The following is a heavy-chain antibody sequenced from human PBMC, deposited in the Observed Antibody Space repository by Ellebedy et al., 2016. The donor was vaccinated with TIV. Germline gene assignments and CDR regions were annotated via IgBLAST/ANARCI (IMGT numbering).Heavy chain of an antibody. J-gene: IGHJ5*02. Sequence: GESLKISCAASGFTFSHYFMHCVRQAPGTGLEYVSSISGNGDMSHYANSVKGRFTISRDNSKNTLYLQMGSLRVDDMAVYYCARDRLGGYGFDTWGQGTLVTVSS. CDR3: ARDRLGGYGFDT. CDR2: ISGNGDMS. D-gene: IGHD5-12*01. CDR1: GFTFSHYF. V-gene: IGHV3-64*01.